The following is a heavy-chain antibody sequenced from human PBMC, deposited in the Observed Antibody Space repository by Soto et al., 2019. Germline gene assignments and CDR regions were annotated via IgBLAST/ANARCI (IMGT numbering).Heavy chain of an antibody. Sequence: PSETLSLTCTVSGVSISFYYWSWIRQPPGKGLEWIAYIDSSGSTEYNPSLKSRVTISLDTSRNQLSLKLNSVTAADTAVYYCAREGYSSRWNPIDYWGQGTQVTVSS. CDR3: AREGYSSRWNPIDY. V-gene: IGHV4-59*01. CDR2: IDSSGST. J-gene: IGHJ4*02. D-gene: IGHD6-13*01. CDR1: GVSISFYY.